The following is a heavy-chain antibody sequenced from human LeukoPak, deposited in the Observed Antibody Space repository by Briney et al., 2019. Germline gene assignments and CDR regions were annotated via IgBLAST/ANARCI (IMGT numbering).Heavy chain of an antibody. CDR1: GFTVSSNY. V-gene: IGHV3-53*01. J-gene: IGHJ4*02. CDR3: ARLPAADGNFDY. D-gene: IGHD6-13*01. Sequence: GGSLRLSCAASGFTVSSNYMSWVRQAPGKGLEWVSVIYSGGGTYYADSVKGRFTISRDNSKNTLYLQMNSLRAEDTAVYYCARLPAADGNFDYWGQGTLVTVS. CDR2: IYSGGGT.